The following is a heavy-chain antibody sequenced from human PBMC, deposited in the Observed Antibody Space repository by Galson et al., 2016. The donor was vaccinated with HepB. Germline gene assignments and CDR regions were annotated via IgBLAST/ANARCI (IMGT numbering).Heavy chain of an antibody. D-gene: IGHD3-22*01. Sequence: SLRLSCAASGFTFSSYAMHWVRQAPGEGLEWVALISYDGNDQYYADSVRGRFTISRDSSKNTMFLQMNSLRAEDTAVYYCARALIVVINGADYWGQGTRVTVSS. J-gene: IGHJ4*02. V-gene: IGHV3-30*03. CDR3: ARALIVVINGADY. CDR1: GFTFSSYA. CDR2: ISYDGNDQ.